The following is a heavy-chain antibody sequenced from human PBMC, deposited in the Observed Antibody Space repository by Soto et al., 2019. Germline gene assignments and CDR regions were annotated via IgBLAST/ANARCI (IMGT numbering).Heavy chain of an antibody. V-gene: IGHV4-30-4*01. J-gene: IGHJ4*02. Sequence: NPSETLSLTCTVSGGSTSSGDYYWSWIRQPPGKGLEWIGYIYYSGSTYYNPSLKSRVTISVDTSKNQFSLKLSSVTAADTAVYYCARGTYYYDSSGYYYLDYWGQGTMVTVSS. CDR2: IYYSGST. CDR1: GGSTSSGDYY. D-gene: IGHD3-22*01. CDR3: ARGTYYYDSSGYYYLDY.